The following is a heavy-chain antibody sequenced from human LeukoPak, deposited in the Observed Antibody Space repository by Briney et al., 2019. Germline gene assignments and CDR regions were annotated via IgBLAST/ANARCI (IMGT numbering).Heavy chain of an antibody. V-gene: IGHV1-8*01. CDR2: MSPNSGDT. Sequence: GASVRVSCKTSGYTFTNLDINWLRQAPGQGLEWMGWMSPNSGDTGYAQKFQGRVSMTTDTSTSTAYMGLRSLRSDDTAVFYCARAGGSYSPSDYWGQGTLVTVSS. D-gene: IGHD2-21*01. CDR1: GYTFTNLD. J-gene: IGHJ4*02. CDR3: ARAGGSYSPSDY.